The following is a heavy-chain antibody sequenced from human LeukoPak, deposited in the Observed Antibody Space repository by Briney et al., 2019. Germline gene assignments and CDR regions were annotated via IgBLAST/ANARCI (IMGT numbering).Heavy chain of an antibody. CDR3: ARDSYGYSSGWSHWFDP. D-gene: IGHD6-19*01. CDR2: IYYSGGT. J-gene: IGHJ5*02. CDR1: GGSISVYY. V-gene: IGHV4-59*01. Sequence: SETLSLTCTVSGGSISVYYWGWIRQPPGKGLEWIGYIYYSGGTNYNPSLKSRVTISVDTSKNQFSLKLSSVTAADTAVYYCARDSYGYSSGWSHWFDPWGQGTLVTVSS.